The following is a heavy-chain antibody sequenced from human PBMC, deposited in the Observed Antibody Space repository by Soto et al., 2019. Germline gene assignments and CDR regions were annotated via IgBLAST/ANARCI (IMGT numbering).Heavy chain of an antibody. V-gene: IGHV3-64D*09. J-gene: IGHJ3*02. CDR3: VKGQSITYAFDI. Sequence: GGSLRLSCSASGFTFSSYAMHWVHQAPGKGLEYVSAISSNGGSTYYADSVKGRFTISRDNSKNTLYLQMSSLRAEDTAVYYCVKGQSITYAFDIWGQGTMVTVSS. CDR2: ISSNGGST. CDR1: GFTFSSYA.